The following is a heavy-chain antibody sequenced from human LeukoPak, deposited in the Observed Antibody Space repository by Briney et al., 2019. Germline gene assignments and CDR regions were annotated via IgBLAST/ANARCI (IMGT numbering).Heavy chain of an antibody. CDR1: GYSISSGYY. J-gene: IGHJ4*02. CDR2: IYHSGST. Sequence: SETLSLTCAVSGYSISSGYYWGWIRQPPGKGLEWIGSIYHSGSTYYNPSLESRVTISVDTSKNQFSLKLSSVTAADTAVYYCASQEMATTPVFDYWGQGTLVTVSS. CDR3: ASQEMATTPVFDY. V-gene: IGHV4-38-2*01. D-gene: IGHD5-24*01.